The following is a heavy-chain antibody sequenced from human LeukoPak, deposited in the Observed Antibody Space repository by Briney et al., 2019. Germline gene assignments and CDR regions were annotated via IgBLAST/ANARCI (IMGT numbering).Heavy chain of an antibody. D-gene: IGHD1-1*01. CDR3: ARGNTNWEEINY. J-gene: IGHJ4*02. V-gene: IGHV4-4*07. CDR2: IYASGST. CDR1: GGSISSYY. Sequence: SETLSLTCSVSGGSISSYYWNWIRQPAGKGLEWIGRIYASGSTNYNPSLKSRVTMSVDTSKNQFSLKLSSVTAADTAVYYCARGNTNWEEINYWGQGTLVTVSS.